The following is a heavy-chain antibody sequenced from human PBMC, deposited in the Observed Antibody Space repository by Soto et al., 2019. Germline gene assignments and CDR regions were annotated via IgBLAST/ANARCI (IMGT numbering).Heavy chain of an antibody. J-gene: IGHJ6*02. CDR1: GGSISSGGYY. CDR2: IYYRGST. Sequence: QVQLQESGPGLVKPSQTLSLTCTVSGGSISSGGYYWSWIRQHPGKGLEWIGYIYYRGSTYYNPSLKSRVTISVVTSTNQFSLKLSSVTAVDTAVYYCASTGYCSGGSCYEGRFDYNGMDVWGQGTTVTVSS. D-gene: IGHD2-15*01. V-gene: IGHV4-31*03. CDR3: ASTGYCSGGSCYEGRFDYNGMDV.